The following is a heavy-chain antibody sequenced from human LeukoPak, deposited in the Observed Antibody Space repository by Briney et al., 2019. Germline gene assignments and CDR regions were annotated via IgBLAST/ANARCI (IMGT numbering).Heavy chain of an antibody. CDR2: ISSSSSYI. J-gene: IGHJ4*02. CDR1: GFTFSSYS. V-gene: IGHV3-21*01. CDR3: ARARGGQQLVVDY. D-gene: IGHD6-13*01. Sequence: SGGSLRLSCAASGFTFSSYSMNWVRQAPGKGLEWVSSISSSSSYIYYADSVKGRFTISRDNSKNTLYLQMNSLRAEDTAVYYCARARGGQQLVVDYWGQGTLVTISS.